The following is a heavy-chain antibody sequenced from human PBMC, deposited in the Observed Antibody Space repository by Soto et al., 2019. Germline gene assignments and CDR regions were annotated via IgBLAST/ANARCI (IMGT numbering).Heavy chain of an antibody. J-gene: IGHJ4*02. Sequence: QVQLVQSGAEVKKPGSSVKVSCKASGDTFSSYAISWVRQAPGQGLEWMGGIIPIFGTANYAQKFQGRVTLTADESTSTAYMDLSSLRSEDTAVYYCARGVVPAAIEEYYFDYWGQGTLVTVSS. CDR1: GDTFSSYA. CDR3: ARGVVPAAIEEYYFDY. D-gene: IGHD2-2*01. V-gene: IGHV1-69*01. CDR2: IIPIFGTA.